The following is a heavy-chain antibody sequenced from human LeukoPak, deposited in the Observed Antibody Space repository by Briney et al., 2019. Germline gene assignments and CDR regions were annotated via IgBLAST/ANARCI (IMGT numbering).Heavy chain of an antibody. V-gene: IGHV1-69*04. CDR2: SIPIFGIA. CDR3: ARVPVEGGYQRSIAAAGEGWFDP. CDR1: GGTFSSYA. D-gene: IGHD6-13*01. J-gene: IGHJ5*02. Sequence: SSVKVSCKASGGTFSSYAISWVRQAPGQGLEWMGRSIPIFGIANYAQKFQGRVTITADKSTSTAYMELSSLRSEDTAVYYCARVPVEGGYQRSIAAAGEGWFDPWGQGTLVTVSS.